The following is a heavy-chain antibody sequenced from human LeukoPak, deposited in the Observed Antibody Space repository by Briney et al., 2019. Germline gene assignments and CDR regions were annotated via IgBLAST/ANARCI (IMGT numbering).Heavy chain of an antibody. J-gene: IGHJ4*02. D-gene: IGHD5-18*01. Sequence: SETLSLTCTVSGGSITNYYWSWIRQPPGKGLEWIGYIYYTGSTNYNPSLKSRVTISVDTSKNQFSLKLSSVTAADTAVYYCARVRIGYSYGLFDYWGQGTLVTVSS. V-gene: IGHV4-59*01. CDR3: ARVRIGYSYGLFDY. CDR2: IYYTGST. CDR1: GGSITNYY.